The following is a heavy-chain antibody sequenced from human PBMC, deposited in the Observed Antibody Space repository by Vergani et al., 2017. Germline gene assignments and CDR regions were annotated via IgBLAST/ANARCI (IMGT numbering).Heavy chain of an antibody. J-gene: IGHJ6*02. CDR3: ARDAPMDV. Sequence: QVQLVQSGAEVKKPGASVKVSCKESGYTSPSYYMHWVRQAPGQGFEWMGIINPSGGSTSYAQKFQGRVTRTRDTSTSTVYMELSSLRSEDTAVYYCARDAPMDVWGQGTTVTVSS. V-gene: IGHV1-46*01. CDR1: GYTSPSYY. CDR2: INPSGGST.